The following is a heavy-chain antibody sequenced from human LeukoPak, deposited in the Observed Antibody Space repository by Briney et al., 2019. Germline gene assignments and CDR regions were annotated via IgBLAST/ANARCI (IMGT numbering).Heavy chain of an antibody. CDR2: INPSGGST. Sequence: ASVKVSCKASGYTFTSYGISWVRQAPGQGLEWMGIINPSGGSTSYAQKFQGRVTMTRDTSTSTVYMELSSLRSEDTAVYYCARESYYGSGFRLQGWFDPWGQGTLVTVSS. CDR1: GYTFTSYG. J-gene: IGHJ5*02. V-gene: IGHV1-46*01. D-gene: IGHD3-10*01. CDR3: ARESYYGSGFRLQGWFDP.